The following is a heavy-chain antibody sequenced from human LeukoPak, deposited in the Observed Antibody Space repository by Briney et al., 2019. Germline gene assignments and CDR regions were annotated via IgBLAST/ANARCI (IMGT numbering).Heavy chain of an antibody. CDR2: TYYSGST. D-gene: IGHD6-19*01. CDR3: ARGYSSGPYYFDY. V-gene: IGHV4-59*08. J-gene: IGHJ4*02. CDR1: GGSFSGYY. Sequence: SETPSLTCAVYGGSFSGYYWSWIRQPPGKGLEWIGYTYYSGSTNYNPSLKSRVTISVDTSKNQFSLKLSSVTAADTAVYYCARGYSSGPYYFDYWGQGTLVTVSS.